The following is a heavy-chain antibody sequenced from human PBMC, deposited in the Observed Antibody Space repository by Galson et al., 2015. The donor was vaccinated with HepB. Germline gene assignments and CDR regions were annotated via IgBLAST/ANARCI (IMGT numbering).Heavy chain of an antibody. D-gene: IGHD3-3*01. J-gene: IGHJ6*02. CDR2: IYHSGST. V-gene: IGHV4-4*02. CDR3: ARGGSYDFWSPTPYYYYYGMDV. Sequence: SETLSLTCAVSGGSISSSNWWSWVRQPPGKGLEWIGEIYHSGSTNYNPSLKSRVTISVDKSKNQFSLKLSSVTAADTAVYYCARGGSYDFWSPTPYYYYYGMDVWGQGTTVTVSS. CDR1: GGSISSSNW.